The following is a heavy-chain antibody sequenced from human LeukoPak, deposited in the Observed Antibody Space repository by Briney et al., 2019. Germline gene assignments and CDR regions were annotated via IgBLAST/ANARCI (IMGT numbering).Heavy chain of an antibody. Sequence: GGSLRLSCAASGFTFSSYAMTWVRQAPGKGLQWVSTIRFSGDTTYYADYVKGRFTVSRDNSKSTLYLQMNSLRAEDTAVYYCTKDQGDSYTNYGDCWGQGTLVTVSS. CDR2: IRFSGDTT. V-gene: IGHV3-23*01. CDR1: GFTFSSYA. D-gene: IGHD5-24*01. J-gene: IGHJ4*02. CDR3: TKDQGDSYTNYGDC.